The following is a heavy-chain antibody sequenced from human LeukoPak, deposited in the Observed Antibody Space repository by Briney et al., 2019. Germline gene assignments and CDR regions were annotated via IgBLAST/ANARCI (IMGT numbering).Heavy chain of an antibody. Sequence: GGSLRLSCAASGFTFSDYYMSWIRQAPGKGLEGVSYISSSGSTIYYADSVKGRFTISRDNAKNSLYLQMNSLRAEDTAVYYCARVGVVRGVIIKRPEYGMDVWGQGTTVTVSS. V-gene: IGHV3-11*01. CDR2: ISSSGSTI. D-gene: IGHD3-10*01. J-gene: IGHJ6*02. CDR3: ARVGVVRGVIIKRPEYGMDV. CDR1: GFTFSDYY.